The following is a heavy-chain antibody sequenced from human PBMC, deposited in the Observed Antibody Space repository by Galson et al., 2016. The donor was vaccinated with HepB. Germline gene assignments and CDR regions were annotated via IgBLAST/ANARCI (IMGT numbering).Heavy chain of an antibody. CDR1: GFTFSSYA. V-gene: IGHV3-30*03. J-gene: IGHJ4*02. CDR3: AREGAYSGNDFGGGFDF. Sequence: SLRLSCAASGFTFSSYAMHWVRQAPGKGLEWVAAISDDERNKYYGDAAKGRFAISRDQSKNTVFLQMNSLRAEDTAVYYCAREGAYSGNDFGGGFDFWGQGTLVTVSS. D-gene: IGHD5-12*01. CDR2: ISDDERNK.